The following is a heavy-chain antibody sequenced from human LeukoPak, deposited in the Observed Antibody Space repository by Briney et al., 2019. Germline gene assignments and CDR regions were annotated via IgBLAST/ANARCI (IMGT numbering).Heavy chain of an antibody. D-gene: IGHD3-10*01. J-gene: IGHJ4*02. CDR2: IRYDGSNK. CDR1: GFTFSSYG. V-gene: IGHV3-30*02. Sequence: GGSLRLSCAASGFTFSSYGMHWVRQAPGKGLEWVAFIRYDGSNKYYADSVKGRFTISRDNAKQSLYLQMNSLRAEDTAVYYCARGTLYYGSESYDYWGQGTLVIVSS. CDR3: ARGTLYYGSESYDY.